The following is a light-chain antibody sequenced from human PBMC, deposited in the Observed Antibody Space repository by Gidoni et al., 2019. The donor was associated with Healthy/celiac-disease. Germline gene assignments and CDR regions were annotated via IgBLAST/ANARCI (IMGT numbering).Light chain of an antibody. CDR1: KLGYKY. J-gene: IGLJ2*01. Sequence: SYELTQPPSVSVSPGQTASITCSGDKLGYKYACWYQQKPGQSPVLVIYQASKRPSGIPERFSGSNSGNTAPLTISGTQAMDEADYYCQAWDSSTHVVFGGGTKLTVL. CDR3: QAWDSSTHVV. CDR2: QAS. V-gene: IGLV3-1*01.